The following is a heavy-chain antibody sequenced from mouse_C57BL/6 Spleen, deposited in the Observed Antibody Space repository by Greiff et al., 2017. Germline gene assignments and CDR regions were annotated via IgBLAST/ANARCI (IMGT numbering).Heavy chain of an antibody. V-gene: IGHV1-55*01. CDR1: GYTFTSYW. J-gene: IGHJ4*01. Sequence: QVQLKQPGAELVKPGASVKMSCKASGYTFTSYWITWVKQRPGQGLEWIGDIYPGSGSTNYNEKFKSKATLTVDTSSSTAYMQLSSLTSEDSAVYYCARGRGGRLAMDYWGQGTSVTVSS. CDR2: IYPGSGST. CDR3: ARGRGGRLAMDY.